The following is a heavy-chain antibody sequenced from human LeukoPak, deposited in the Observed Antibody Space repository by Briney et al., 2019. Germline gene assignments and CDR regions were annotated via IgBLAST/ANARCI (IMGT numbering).Heavy chain of an antibody. CDR1: GFTFSSYA. V-gene: IGHV3-23*01. Sequence: GGSLRLSCAASGFTFSSYAMSWVRQAPGKGLEWVSAISGSGGSTYYADSVKGRFTISRDNSKNTLYLQMNSLRAEDTAVYYCAKVVRRTYYYGSGSLRDWGQGTLVTVSS. J-gene: IGHJ4*02. CDR2: ISGSGGST. D-gene: IGHD3-10*01. CDR3: AKVVRRTYYYGSGSLRD.